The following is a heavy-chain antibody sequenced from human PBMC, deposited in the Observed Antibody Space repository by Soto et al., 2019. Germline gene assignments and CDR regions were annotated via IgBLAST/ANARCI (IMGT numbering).Heavy chain of an antibody. V-gene: IGHV1-18*01. D-gene: IGHD2-2*01. J-gene: IGHJ6*03. Sequence: QVQLVQSGAEVKKPGASVKVSCKASGYTFTSYGISWVRQAPGQGLEWMGWISAYNGNTNYAQKLQGRVTMTTDTSASIAYMELRSLRSDDTAVYYCARDIVVVPAPGYYMDVWGKGTTVTVSS. CDR3: ARDIVVVPAPGYYMDV. CDR1: GYTFTSYG. CDR2: ISAYNGNT.